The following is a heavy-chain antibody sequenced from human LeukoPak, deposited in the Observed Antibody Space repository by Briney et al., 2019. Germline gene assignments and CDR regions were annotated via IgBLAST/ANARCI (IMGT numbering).Heavy chain of an antibody. D-gene: IGHD6-19*01. CDR1: GVSISSSNSY. Sequence: SETLSLTCTVSGVSISSSNSYWGWIRQPPGKGLEWIGSIYYSGNTYYNASLKSRVTISVDTSKNQFSLKLSSVTAADTAVYYCARHVPSGWYWFDPWGQGTLVTVSS. V-gene: IGHV4-39*01. CDR3: ARHVPSGWYWFDP. CDR2: IYYSGNT. J-gene: IGHJ5*02.